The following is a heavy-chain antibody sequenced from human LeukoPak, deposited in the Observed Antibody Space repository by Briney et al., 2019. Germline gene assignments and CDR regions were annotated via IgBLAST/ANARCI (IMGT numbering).Heavy chain of an antibody. CDR2: IAWNSATM. CDR1: AFSFDEYA. Sequence: PGGSLRLSCAASAFSFDEYAMHWVRQGPGKGLEWVSSIAWNSATMVYADSVKGRFTISRDNARNSLYLQMNSLRAEDTALYYCAKDISDYGDFNAFDMWGQGTMVTVSS. D-gene: IGHD4-17*01. J-gene: IGHJ3*02. CDR3: AKDISDYGDFNAFDM. V-gene: IGHV3-9*01.